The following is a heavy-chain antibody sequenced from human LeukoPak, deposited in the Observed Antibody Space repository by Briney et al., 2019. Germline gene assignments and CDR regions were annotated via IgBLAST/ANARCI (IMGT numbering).Heavy chain of an antibody. D-gene: IGHD1-26*01. CDR2: IKQDGSEK. V-gene: IGHV3-7*01. J-gene: IGHJ4*02. Sequence: AGGSLRLSCAASGFTFSSYGMHWVRQAPGKGLEWVANIKQDGSEKYYVDSVKGRFTISRDNAKNSLYLQMNSLRAEDTAVYYCAREIVTDFDYWGQGTLVTVSS. CDR1: GFTFSSYG. CDR3: AREIVTDFDY.